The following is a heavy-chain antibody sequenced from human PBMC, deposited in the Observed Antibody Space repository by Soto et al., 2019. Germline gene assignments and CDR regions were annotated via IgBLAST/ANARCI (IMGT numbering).Heavy chain of an antibody. J-gene: IGHJ5*02. CDR3: ARAPPYGSGSHHHMNWFDP. CDR2: TYYRSKWYN. D-gene: IGHD3-10*01. V-gene: IGHV6-1*01. Sequence: SQTLSLTCAISGDSVSSNSAAWNWIRQSPSRGLEWLGRTYYRSKWYNDYAVSVKSRITINPDTSKNQFSLQLNSVTPEDTAVYYCARAPPYGSGSHHHMNWFDPWGQGTLVTVSS. CDR1: GDSVSSNSAA.